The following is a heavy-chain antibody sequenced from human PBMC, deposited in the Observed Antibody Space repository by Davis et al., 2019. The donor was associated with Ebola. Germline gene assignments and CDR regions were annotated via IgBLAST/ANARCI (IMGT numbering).Heavy chain of an antibody. J-gene: IGHJ6*02. V-gene: IGHV3-53*01. D-gene: IGHD1/OR15-1a*01. CDR3: ARDGNKEYYGMDV. CDR2: IYSGGST. Sequence: GESLKISCAASGFSFSSHSMNWVRQAPGKGLEWVSVIYSGGSTYYADSVKGRFTISRDNSKNTLYLQMNSLRAEDTAVYYCARDGNKEYYGMDVWGQGTTVTVSS. CDR1: GFSFSSHS.